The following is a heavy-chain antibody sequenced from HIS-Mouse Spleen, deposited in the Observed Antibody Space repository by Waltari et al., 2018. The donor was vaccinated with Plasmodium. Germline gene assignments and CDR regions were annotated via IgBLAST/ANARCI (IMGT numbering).Heavy chain of an antibody. Sequence: QVQLQESGPGLVKPSETLSLTCTVSGYSIRSGYYPGLIRPPPGKGLEWIGSIYHSGSTYYNPSLKSRVTISVDTSKNQFSLKLSSVTAADTAVYYCARGVGYSSSWYWFDPWGQGTLVTVSS. D-gene: IGHD6-13*01. CDR3: ARGVGYSSSWYWFDP. CDR1: GYSIRSGYY. CDR2: IYHSGST. J-gene: IGHJ5*02. V-gene: IGHV4-38-2*02.